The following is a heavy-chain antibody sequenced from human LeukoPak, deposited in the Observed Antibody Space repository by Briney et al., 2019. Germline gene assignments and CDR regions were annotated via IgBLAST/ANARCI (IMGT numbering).Heavy chain of an antibody. CDR2: IDYSGST. V-gene: IGHV4-59*01. D-gene: IGHD3-10*01. CDR3: AREGRGFDY. CDR1: GDSINYYY. J-gene: IGHJ4*02. Sequence: SETLSLTCTVSGDSINYYYWSWIRQPPGKGLEWIGYIDYSGSTNYNSSLKSRVTISVDTSKNQFSLKLNSVTAADTAVYYCAREGRGFDYWGQGTLVTVSS.